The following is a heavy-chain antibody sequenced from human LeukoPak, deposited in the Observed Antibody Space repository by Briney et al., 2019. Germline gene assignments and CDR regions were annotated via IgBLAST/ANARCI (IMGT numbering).Heavy chain of an antibody. CDR2: INTNTGNP. V-gene: IGHV7-4-1*02. J-gene: IGHJ4*02. Sequence: ASVKVSCKASGYTFASYGISWVRQAPGQGLEWMGWINTNTGNPTYAQGFTGRFVFSLDTSVSTAYLQISSLKAEDTAVYYCATGLLWFGELLTAFDYWGQGTLVTVSS. D-gene: IGHD3-10*01. CDR3: ATGLLWFGELLTAFDY. CDR1: GYTFASYG.